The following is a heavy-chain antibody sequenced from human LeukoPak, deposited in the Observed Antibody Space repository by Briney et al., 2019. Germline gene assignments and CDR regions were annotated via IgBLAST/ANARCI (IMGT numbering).Heavy chain of an antibody. CDR2: ISYDGSNK. CDR1: GFTFSSYA. J-gene: IGHJ4*02. Sequence: GRSLRLSCAASGFTFSSYAMHWVRQAPGKGLEWVAVISYDGSNKYYADSVKGRFTISRDNSKNTLYLQMSSLRAEDTAVYYCAKQTRYDSPAGGRGFDYWGQGTLVTVSS. V-gene: IGHV3-30-3*02. CDR3: AKQTRYDSPAGGRGFDY. D-gene: IGHD3-22*01.